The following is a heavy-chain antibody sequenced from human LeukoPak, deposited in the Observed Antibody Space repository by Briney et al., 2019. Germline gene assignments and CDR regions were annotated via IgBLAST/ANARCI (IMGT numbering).Heavy chain of an antibody. V-gene: IGHV1-2*02. D-gene: IGHD6-19*01. J-gene: IGHJ4*02. CDR2: FNPNSGGT. CDR1: GYTFTGYC. Sequence: ASVKVSCKASGYTFTGYCMHWVRQAPGQGPEWMGWFNPNSGGTKYAQKFQGRVTMTRDTSISTAYMELIRLRSDDTAVYYCARDQAVGPQRPYFDYWGQGTLVTVSS. CDR3: ARDQAVGPQRPYFDY.